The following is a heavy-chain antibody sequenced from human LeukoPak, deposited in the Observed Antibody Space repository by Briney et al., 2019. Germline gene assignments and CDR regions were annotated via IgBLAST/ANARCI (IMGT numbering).Heavy chain of an antibody. Sequence: SETLSLTCTVSGGSISSYYWSWIRQPPGKGLEWIAYISYSGSTNYNPSLKSRVTISVDTSKNQFSLKLSSVTAADTAVYYCVRVQYSSRLDAFDIWGQGTMVTVSS. CDR1: GGSISSYY. CDR3: VRVQYSSRLDAFDI. D-gene: IGHD6-13*01. CDR2: ISYSGST. J-gene: IGHJ3*02. V-gene: IGHV4-59*01.